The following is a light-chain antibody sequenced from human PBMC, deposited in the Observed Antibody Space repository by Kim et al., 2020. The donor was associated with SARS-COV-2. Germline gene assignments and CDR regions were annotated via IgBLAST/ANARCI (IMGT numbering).Light chain of an antibody. CDR1: SSNIGSNT. CDR3: AAWDDSLNGWV. J-gene: IGLJ3*02. V-gene: IGLV1-44*01. CDR2: SNN. Sequence: ELTQPPSASGTPGQTVTISCSGSSSNIGSNTVNWYQQLPGTAPKVLIYSNNQRPSGVPDRFSGSKSGTSASLAISGLQSEDEADYYCAAWDDSLNGWVFGGGTKVTVL.